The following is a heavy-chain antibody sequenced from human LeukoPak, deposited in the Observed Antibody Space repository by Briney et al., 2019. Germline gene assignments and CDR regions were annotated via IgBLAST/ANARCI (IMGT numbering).Heavy chain of an antibody. CDR1: GGSISSSSYY. CDR2: IYYSGST. J-gene: IGHJ4*02. D-gene: IGHD1-26*01. V-gene: IGHV4-39*01. CDR3: ARLPDSGSLDY. Sequence: ETLSLTCTVSGGSISSSSYYWGWIRQPPGKGLEWIGSIYYSGSTYYNPSLKRRVTISVDTSKNQFSLKLSSVTAADTAVYYCARLPDSGSLDYWGQGTLVTVSS.